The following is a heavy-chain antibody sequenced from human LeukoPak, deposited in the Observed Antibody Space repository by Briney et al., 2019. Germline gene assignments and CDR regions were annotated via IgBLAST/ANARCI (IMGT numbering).Heavy chain of an antibody. J-gene: IGHJ6*02. V-gene: IGHV3-23*01. D-gene: IGHD6-13*01. CDR2: ISGSGGST. CDR3: AKDIAAAAAYGMDV. CDR1: GFTFSSYA. Sequence: GRSLRLSCAASGFTFSSYAMSWVRQAPGEGLGSVSAISGSGGSTYYADSVKGQFTISRDNSKDTVYLQMDSLRAEDTAVYYCAKDIAAAAAYGMDVWGQGTTVTVSS.